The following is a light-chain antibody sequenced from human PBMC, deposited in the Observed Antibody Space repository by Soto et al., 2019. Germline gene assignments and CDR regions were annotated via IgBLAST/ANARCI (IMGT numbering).Light chain of an antibody. V-gene: IGKV3-20*01. CDR2: GAS. CDR3: QQYGSSSWT. CDR1: QSVSSNQ. J-gene: IGKJ1*01. Sequence: EFVLTQSPGTLSLSPGERATLSCRTSQSVSSNQLAWYQQKPGQAPRLLIYGASSRTTGIPDRFSGSGSGTEFTLTISRLEPEDFAVYYCQQYGSSSWTFGQGTKVEIK.